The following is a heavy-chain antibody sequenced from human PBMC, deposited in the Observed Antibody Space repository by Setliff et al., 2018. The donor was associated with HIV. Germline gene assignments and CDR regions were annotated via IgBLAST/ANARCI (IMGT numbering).Heavy chain of an antibody. CDR3: TNKPESFNSFEV. J-gene: IGHJ3*01. Sequence: LRLSCAASGFTFSRYYMNWVRQTPGKGLEWVSRVNIDGSRTSYADSVKGRFTMSRDNAKNTLFLQMNSLRAEDTAIYYCTNKPESFNSFEVWGQGTVVTVSS. CDR2: VNIDGSRT. V-gene: IGHV3-74*01. CDR1: GFTFSRYY.